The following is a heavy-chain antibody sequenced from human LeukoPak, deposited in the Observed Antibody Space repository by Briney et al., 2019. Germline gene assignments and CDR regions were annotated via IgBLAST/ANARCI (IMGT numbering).Heavy chain of an antibody. CDR3: AKAIVVVPAAIRAYSYYYYGMDV. J-gene: IGHJ6*02. Sequence: GGSLRLSCAASGFTFSSYAMSWVRQAPGKGLEWVSAISGSGGSTYYADSVKGRFTISRDNSKNTLYLQMNSLRAEDTAVYYCAKAIVVVPAAIRAYSYYYYGMDVWGQGTTVTVSS. V-gene: IGHV3-23*01. D-gene: IGHD2-2*02. CDR1: GFTFSSYA. CDR2: ISGSGGST.